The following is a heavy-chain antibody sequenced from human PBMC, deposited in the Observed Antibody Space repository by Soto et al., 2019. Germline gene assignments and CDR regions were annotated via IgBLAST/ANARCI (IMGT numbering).Heavy chain of an antibody. D-gene: IGHD2-15*01. J-gene: IGHJ4*02. Sequence: PSETLSLTCAVSGGSLRVHYWSLIRQSPEKGLEWIGEINHSGFTNYNPTLKSRVTISRDASKNQFSLRLSSMTAADSAVYFCARAAVKMVDTLFDSWGQGTLVTIFS. CDR1: GGSLRVHY. CDR3: ARAAVKMVDTLFDS. V-gene: IGHV4-34*01. CDR2: INHSGFT.